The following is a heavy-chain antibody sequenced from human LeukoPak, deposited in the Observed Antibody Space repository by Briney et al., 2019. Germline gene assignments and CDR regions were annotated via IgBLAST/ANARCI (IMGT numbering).Heavy chain of an antibody. J-gene: IGHJ4*02. CDR2: ISWNSGSI. D-gene: IGHD6-19*01. CDR3: ARFSSGWSPSGLDY. Sequence: PGRSLRLSCAASGFTFDDYAMHWVRQAPGKGLEWVSGISWNSGSIGYADSVKGRFTISRDNAKNSLYLQMNSLRAEDTAMYYCARFSSGWSPSGLDYWGQGTLVTVSS. CDR1: GFTFDDYA. V-gene: IGHV3-9*01.